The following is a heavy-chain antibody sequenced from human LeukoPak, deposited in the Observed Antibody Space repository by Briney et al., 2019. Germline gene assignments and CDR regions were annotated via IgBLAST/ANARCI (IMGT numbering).Heavy chain of an antibody. J-gene: IGHJ4*02. V-gene: IGHV3-53*01. Sequence: GGSLRLSCAASGFTVSSKYMSRVRQAPGKGLEWVSVIYSGGSTYYADSVKGRFTISRDDSKNTVDLQMNSLRVEDTAVYHCAMRVNTWYDCWGQGTLVTVSS. CDR3: AMRVNTWYDC. CDR2: IYSGGST. D-gene: IGHD6-13*01. CDR1: GFTVSSKY.